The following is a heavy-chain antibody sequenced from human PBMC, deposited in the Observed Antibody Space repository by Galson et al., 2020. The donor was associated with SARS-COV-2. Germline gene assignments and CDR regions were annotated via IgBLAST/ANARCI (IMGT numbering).Heavy chain of an antibody. Sequence: SETLSLTCAVSGGSISSNSWWTWVRQPPGKGLERIGEMYHSGGTYYNPSLRSRVTLSVDKSKNQFSLRLSSVTAADTAGYYCAGKAGYCSGGSCYSIGHWGQGILVTGSS. CDR1: GGSISSNSW. CDR3: AGKAGYCSGGSCYSIGH. D-gene: IGHD2-15*01. CDR2: MYHSGGT. V-gene: IGHV4-4*02. J-gene: IGHJ1*01.